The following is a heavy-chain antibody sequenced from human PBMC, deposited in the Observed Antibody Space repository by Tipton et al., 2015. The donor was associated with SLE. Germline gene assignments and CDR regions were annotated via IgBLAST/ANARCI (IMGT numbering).Heavy chain of an antibody. V-gene: IGHV3-23*01. CDR2: ISAGGGNT. D-gene: IGHD6-13*01. CDR1: GFPFSSYA. CDR3: AKDAAAGTPYYYYYGMDV. J-gene: IGHJ6*02. Sequence: SLRLSCAASGFPFSSYAMTWVRQAPGKGLKWVASISAGGGNTYYADSVKGRFTISRDNPKNTLHLQMNSLRAEDTAVYYCAKDAAAGTPYYYYYGMDVWGQGTTVTVSS.